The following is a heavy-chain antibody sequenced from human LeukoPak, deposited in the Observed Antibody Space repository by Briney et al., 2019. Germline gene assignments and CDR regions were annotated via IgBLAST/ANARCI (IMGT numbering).Heavy chain of an antibody. CDR2: IYTGGGR. CDR3: ARGIDY. J-gene: IGHJ4*02. Sequence: GGSLNLSCAASGFSFSSNWLSWVRQAPGKELEWVSVIYTGGGRYYADSVRGRFTISRDTSKNMVFLQMNSLRVEDTAVYYCARGIDYWGRGTLVTVSS. V-gene: IGHV3-53*01. CDR1: GFSFSSNW.